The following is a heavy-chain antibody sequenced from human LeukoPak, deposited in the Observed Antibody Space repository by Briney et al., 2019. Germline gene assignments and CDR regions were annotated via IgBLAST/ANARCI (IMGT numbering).Heavy chain of an antibody. CDR3: ARGGVAVAGPYYYYYYYMDV. J-gene: IGHJ6*03. CDR1: GGSISSYY. D-gene: IGHD6-19*01. V-gene: IGHV4-4*09. CDR2: IYTSGST. Sequence: SETLSLTCTVAGGSISSYYWSWIRQPPGKGLEWIGYIYTSGSTNYNPSLKSRVTISVDTSKNQFSLKLSSVTAADTAVYYCARGGVAVAGPYYYYYYYMDVWGKGTTVAVSS.